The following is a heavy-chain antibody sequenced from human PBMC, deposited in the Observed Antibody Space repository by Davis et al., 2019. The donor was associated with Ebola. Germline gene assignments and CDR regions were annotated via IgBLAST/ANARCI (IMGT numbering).Heavy chain of an antibody. CDR1: GFTFSSYY. CDR3: ARQARVDV. CDR2: IKRDGSEK. Sequence: GESLKISCAASGFTFSSYYMSWVRQAPGKGLEWVANIKRDGSEKYYVGSVKGRFTVSRDNTKDSLYLQMNSLRADDTAVYYCARQARVDVWDQGTTVTVSS. V-gene: IGHV3-7*03. J-gene: IGHJ6*02.